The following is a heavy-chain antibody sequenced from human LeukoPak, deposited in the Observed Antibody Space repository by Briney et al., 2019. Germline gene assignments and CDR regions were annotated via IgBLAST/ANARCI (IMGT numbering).Heavy chain of an antibody. CDR3: ARGDGYSSSWYFEY. J-gene: IGHJ4*02. CDR2: INPNSGGT. V-gene: IGHV1-2*02. CDR1: GYTFTSYY. Sequence: GASVKVSCKASGYTFTSYYLYWVRQAPGQGLEWMGWINPNSGGTNYAQKFQGRVTMTRDTSISTAYMELSRLRSDDTAVYYCARGDGYSSSWYFEYWGQGTLVTVSS. D-gene: IGHD6-13*01.